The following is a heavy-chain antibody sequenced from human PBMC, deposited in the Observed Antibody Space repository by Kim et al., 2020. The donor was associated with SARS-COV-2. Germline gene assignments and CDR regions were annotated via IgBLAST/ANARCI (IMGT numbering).Heavy chain of an antibody. Sequence: GGSLRLSCAASGFTFSSYGMHWVRQAPGKGLEWVAVISYDGSNKYYADSVKGRFTISRDNSKNTLYLQMNSLRAEDTAVYYCARIFLGGEATMVRGGYWG. CDR3: ARIFLGGEATMVRGGY. CDR2: ISYDGSNK. D-gene: IGHD3-10*01. J-gene: IGHJ4*01. CDR1: GFTFSSYG. V-gene: IGHV3-33*05.